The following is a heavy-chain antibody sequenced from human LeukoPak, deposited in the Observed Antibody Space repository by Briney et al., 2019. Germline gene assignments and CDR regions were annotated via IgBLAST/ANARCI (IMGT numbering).Heavy chain of an antibody. V-gene: IGHV4-4*07. D-gene: IGHD3-22*01. Sequence: PSETLSLTCTVSGGSISSYYWSWIRQPAGKGLEWIGRIYTSGSTNYNPSLKSRVTMSVDTSKNQFSLKLSSVTAADTAVYYCARGGSGYPPGTFDYWGQGTLVTVSS. J-gene: IGHJ4*02. CDR2: IYTSGST. CDR1: GGSISSYY. CDR3: ARGGSGYPPGTFDY.